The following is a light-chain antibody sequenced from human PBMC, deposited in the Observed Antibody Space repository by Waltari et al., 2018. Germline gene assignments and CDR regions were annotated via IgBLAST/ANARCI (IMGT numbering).Light chain of an antibody. V-gene: IGLV3-21*02. CDR2: EDI. CDR1: NIDRRS. Sequence: SFVLTQPPSVSVAPGQTARITCGGNNIDRRSINWYQQKPGQAPVLVVYEDIDRPSGIPERLSGSKSGNTATLSITRVEAGDEADYYCQIWDTLSHHFVFGAGTKVTVL. J-gene: IGLJ1*01. CDR3: QIWDTLSHHFV.